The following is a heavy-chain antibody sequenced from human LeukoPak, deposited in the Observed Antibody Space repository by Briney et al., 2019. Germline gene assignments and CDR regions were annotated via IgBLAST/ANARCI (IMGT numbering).Heavy chain of an antibody. CDR2: INPNSGGT. CDR3: ARGGSSGWRTPNDDY. D-gene: IGHD6-19*01. CDR1: GYTFTGYY. J-gene: IGHJ4*02. V-gene: IGHV1-2*02. Sequence: ASVKVSCKASGYTFTGYYMHWVRQAPGQGLEWMGWINPNSGGTNYAQKFQGRVTMTRDTPISTAYMELSRLRPDDTAVYYCARGGSSGWRTPNDDYWGQGTLVTVSS.